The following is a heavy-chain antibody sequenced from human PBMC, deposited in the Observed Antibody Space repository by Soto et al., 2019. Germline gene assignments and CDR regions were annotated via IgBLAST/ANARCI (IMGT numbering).Heavy chain of an antibody. CDR2: IYYSGST. D-gene: IGHD6-6*01. CDR1: AGSISSGGYY. Sequence: SETLSLTCTVSAGSISSGGYYWSWIRQHPGKGLEWIGYIYYSGSTYFNPSLKSRLTISVDTSKNQFSLQLSSVTAADTAVYYSARAGHSSSSEGANWFDPWGQGTLVTVSS. V-gene: IGHV4-31*03. CDR3: ARAGHSSSSEGANWFDP. J-gene: IGHJ5*02.